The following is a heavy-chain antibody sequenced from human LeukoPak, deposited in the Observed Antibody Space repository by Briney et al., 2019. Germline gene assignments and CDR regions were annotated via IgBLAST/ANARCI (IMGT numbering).Heavy chain of an antibody. CDR2: IYSGGST. J-gene: IGHJ3*02. Sequence: PGGSLRLSCAASGFTVSSNYMSWVRQAPGKGLEWVSVIYSGGSTYYADSVKGRFTISRDNAKNSLYLQMNSLRAEDTAVYYCARVWRYYDSSGYYYLSAFDIWGQGTMATVSS. D-gene: IGHD3-22*01. CDR1: GFTVSSNY. CDR3: ARVWRYYDSSGYYYLSAFDI. V-gene: IGHV3-53*01.